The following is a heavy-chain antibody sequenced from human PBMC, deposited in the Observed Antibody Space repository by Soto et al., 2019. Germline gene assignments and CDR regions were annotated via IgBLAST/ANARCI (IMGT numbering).Heavy chain of an antibody. CDR3: ARDCSSTSCSDWFDP. CDR1: GGSIISGGYY. J-gene: IGHJ5*02. D-gene: IGHD2-2*01. CDR2: IYYSGST. Sequence: PSETLSLTCTFSGGSIISGGYYWSWIRQHPGKGLEWIGYIYYSGSTYYNPSLKSRVTISVDTSKNQFSLKLSSVTAADTAVYYCARDCSSTSCSDWFDPWGQGTLVTVSS. V-gene: IGHV4-31*03.